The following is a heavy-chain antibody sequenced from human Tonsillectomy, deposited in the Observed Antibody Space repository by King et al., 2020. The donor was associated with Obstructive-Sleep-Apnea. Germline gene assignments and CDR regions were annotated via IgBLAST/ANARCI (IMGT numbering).Heavy chain of an antibody. Sequence: VQLVESGAEVKKPGESLKISCKGFGYSFSKYWIGWVRQMPGKGLEWMGIIYPGDSDTRYSPSFQGQVTISADNSIRTAYLQWSSLKASDTAMYYCARTAYYDTSGYYQTGRYFDYWGQGTLITVSS. V-gene: IGHV5-51*01. CDR3: ARTAYYDTSGYYQTGRYFDY. J-gene: IGHJ4*02. CDR1: GYSFSKYW. D-gene: IGHD3-22*01. CDR2: IYPGDSDT.